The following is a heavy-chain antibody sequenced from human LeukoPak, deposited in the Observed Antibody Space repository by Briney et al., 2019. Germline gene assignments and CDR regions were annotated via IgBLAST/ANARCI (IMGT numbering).Heavy chain of an antibody. CDR2: IYYSGST. Sequence: SETLSLTCTVSGGSISSYYWSWIRQPPGKGLEWIGYIYYSGSTNYNPSLKSRVTISVDTSKNQLSLKLSSVTAADTAVYYCARGEGRSGLYYYYYGMDVWGQGATVTVSS. J-gene: IGHJ6*02. CDR3: ARGEGRSGLYYYYYGMDV. V-gene: IGHV4-59*01. CDR1: GGSISSYY. D-gene: IGHD2-15*01.